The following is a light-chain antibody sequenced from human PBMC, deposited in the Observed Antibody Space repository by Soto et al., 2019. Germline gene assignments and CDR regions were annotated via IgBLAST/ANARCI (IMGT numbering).Light chain of an antibody. Sequence: EIVMTQSPVTLSLSPGERATLSCRAGESVSSNLAWYQQKPGQAPRLLIYGASTRATGVPARFTGSGSGTEFTLTISSLQFDDSAVYYCQQYNNWWTFGQGTKVEIK. CDR2: GAS. V-gene: IGKV3-15*01. CDR3: QQYNNWWT. CDR1: ESVSSN. J-gene: IGKJ1*01.